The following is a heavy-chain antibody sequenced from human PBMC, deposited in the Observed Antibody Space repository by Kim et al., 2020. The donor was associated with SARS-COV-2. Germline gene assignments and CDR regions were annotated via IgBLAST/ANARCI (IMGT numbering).Heavy chain of an antibody. Sequence: GGSLRLSCAASGFTFSSYAMHWVRQAPGKGLEWVAVISYDGSNKYYADSVKGRFTISRDNSKNTLYLQMNSLRAEDTAVYYCARGGGSYRFYFDYCGQGTLVTVSS. CDR3: ARGGGSYRFYFDY. CDR2: ISYDGSNK. J-gene: IGHJ4*02. D-gene: IGHD3-16*02. V-gene: IGHV3-30-3*01. CDR1: GFTFSSYA.